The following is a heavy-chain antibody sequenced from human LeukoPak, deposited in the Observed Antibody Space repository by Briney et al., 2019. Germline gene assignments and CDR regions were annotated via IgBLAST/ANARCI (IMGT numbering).Heavy chain of an antibody. CDR1: GGSISSGDYY. Sequence: SETLSLTCTVSGGSISSGDYYWSWIRQPPGKGLEWIGYIYYSGSTNYNPSLKSRVTISVDTSKNQFSLKLSSVTAADTAVYYCARYIVGTTSGLDYWGQGTLVTVSS. J-gene: IGHJ4*02. CDR3: ARYIVGTTSGLDY. D-gene: IGHD1-26*01. V-gene: IGHV4-61*08. CDR2: IYYSGST.